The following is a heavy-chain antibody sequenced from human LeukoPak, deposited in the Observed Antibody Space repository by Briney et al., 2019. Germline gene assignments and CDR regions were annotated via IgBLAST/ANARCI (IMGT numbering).Heavy chain of an antibody. V-gene: IGHV3-9*01. J-gene: IGHJ4*02. CDR2: ISWNSGSI. Sequence: HSGGSLRLSCAASGFTFDDYAMHWVRQAPGKGLEWVSGISWNSGSIGYADSVKGRFTISRDNAKNSLYLQMNSLRAEDTALYYCAKDPGGWGSSQIDYWGQGTLVTVSS. CDR1: GFTFDDYA. CDR3: AKDPGGWGSSQIDY. D-gene: IGHD6-13*01.